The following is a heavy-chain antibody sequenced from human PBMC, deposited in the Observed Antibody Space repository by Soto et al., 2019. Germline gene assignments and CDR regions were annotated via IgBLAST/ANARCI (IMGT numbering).Heavy chain of an antibody. J-gene: IGHJ4*02. CDR1: GFTVSSNY. Sequence: GGSLRLSCAASGFTVSSNYMSWVRQAPGKGLEWVSIIYSDGNTYYADSINGRFTISRDNSKNTLYLQMNSLRAEDTAVYYCARGGEYFDYWGQGTLVTVSS. D-gene: IGHD3-10*01. CDR2: IYSDGNT. V-gene: IGHV3-66*01. CDR3: ARGGEYFDY.